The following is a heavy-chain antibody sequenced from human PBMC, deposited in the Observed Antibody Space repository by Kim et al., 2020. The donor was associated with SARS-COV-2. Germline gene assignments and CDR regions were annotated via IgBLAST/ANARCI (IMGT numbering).Heavy chain of an antibody. J-gene: IGHJ4*02. CDR2: IYYSGTT. D-gene: IGHD3-22*01. CDR3: ARMGSGYHFDY. V-gene: IGHV4-31*03. Sequence: SETLSLTCTVSGGSISSGGYYWSWIRQHPGKGLEWIGYIYYSGTTYYNPSLKSRVTISVDTSKNQFSLKLSSVTAADTAVYYCARMGSGYHFDYWGQGTLVTVSS. CDR1: GGSISSGGYY.